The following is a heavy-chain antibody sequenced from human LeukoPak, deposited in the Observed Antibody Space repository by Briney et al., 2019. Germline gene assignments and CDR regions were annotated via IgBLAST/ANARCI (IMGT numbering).Heavy chain of an antibody. J-gene: IGHJ4*02. Sequence: GGSLRLSCVASGFIFDDYGMSWVRQLPGKGLEWVSGINWHGSSTDYADSVKGRFIISRDNAKNSVFLQMNSLRADDTAVYYCAKSGYNRFDYWGQGTLVTVSS. CDR2: INWHGSST. V-gene: IGHV3-20*04. D-gene: IGHD5-24*01. CDR3: AKSGYNRFDY. CDR1: GFIFDDYG.